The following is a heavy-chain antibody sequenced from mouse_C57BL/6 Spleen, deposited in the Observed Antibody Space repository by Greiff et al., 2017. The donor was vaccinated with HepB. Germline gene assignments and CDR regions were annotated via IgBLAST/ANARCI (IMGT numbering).Heavy chain of an antibody. V-gene: IGHV1-85*01. CDR3: AREEAGGVVAHFDY. D-gene: IGHD1-1*01. J-gene: IGHJ2*01. CDR1: GYTFTSYD. Sequence: QVQLQQSGPELVKPGASVKLSCKASGYTFTSYDINWVKQRPGQGLEWIGWIYPRDGSTKYNEKFKGKATLTVDTSSSTAYMELHSLTSEDSAVYFCAREEAGGVVAHFDYWGQGTTLTVSS. CDR2: IYPRDGST.